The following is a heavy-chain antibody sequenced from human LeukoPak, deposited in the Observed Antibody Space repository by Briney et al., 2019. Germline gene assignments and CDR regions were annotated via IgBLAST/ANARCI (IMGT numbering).Heavy chain of an antibody. V-gene: IGHV3-11*04. J-gene: IGHJ5*02. CDR2: ISSSGSTI. Sequence: PGGSLRLSCAASGFTVSSNYMSWVRQAPGKGLEWVSYISSSGSTIYYADSVKGRFTISRDNAKNSLYLQMNSLRAEDTAVYYCARGGGYPNWFDPWGQGTLVTVSS. D-gene: IGHD3-16*02. CDR1: GFTVSSNY. CDR3: ARGGGYPNWFDP.